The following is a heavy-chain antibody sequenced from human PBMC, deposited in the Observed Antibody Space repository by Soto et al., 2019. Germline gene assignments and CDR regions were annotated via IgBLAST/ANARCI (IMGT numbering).Heavy chain of an antibody. V-gene: IGHV3-23*01. D-gene: IGHD2-8*01. CDR2: ISGSGGST. J-gene: IGHJ4*02. Sequence: WWSLRLSCSASVFTFSSYAMSWFRQAPGKGLEWVSAISGSGGSTYYADSVKGRFTISRDNSKNTLYLQMNSLRAEDTAVYYCAKCGRRCHDYWGQGTLVTVSS. CDR3: AKCGRRCHDY. CDR1: VFTFSSYA.